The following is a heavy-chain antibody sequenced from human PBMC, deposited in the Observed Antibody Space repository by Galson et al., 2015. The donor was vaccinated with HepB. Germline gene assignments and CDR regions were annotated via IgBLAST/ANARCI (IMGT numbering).Heavy chain of an antibody. J-gene: IGHJ3*02. CDR2: MTGSGDST. Sequence: SLRLSCAASGFTFSSYAMNWVRHTPGKGLEWVSSMTGSGDSTYHAESVRGRFTISRDNSKNTLYLQMNSLRAEDTAIYFCTTDCSSSSCLGDGAFHIWGQGTMVTVSP. CDR3: TTDCSSSSCLGDGAFHI. CDR1: GFTFSSYA. D-gene: IGHD2-2*01. V-gene: IGHV3-23*01.